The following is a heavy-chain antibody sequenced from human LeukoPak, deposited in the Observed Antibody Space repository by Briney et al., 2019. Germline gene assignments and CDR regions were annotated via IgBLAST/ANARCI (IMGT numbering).Heavy chain of an antibody. J-gene: IGHJ4*02. CDR3: AKWGDYDILTGYYVSDF. CDR2: ITGSGDTT. Sequence: GGSLRLSCAGSGFIFRNYAMSWVRQAPGKGLEGVSAITGSGDTTYYADSVKGRFTISRDNSKNTLYVEMNTLRAEDTAVYYCAKWGDYDILTGYYVSDFWGQGTLVTVSS. D-gene: IGHD3-9*01. CDR1: GFIFRNYA. V-gene: IGHV3-23*01.